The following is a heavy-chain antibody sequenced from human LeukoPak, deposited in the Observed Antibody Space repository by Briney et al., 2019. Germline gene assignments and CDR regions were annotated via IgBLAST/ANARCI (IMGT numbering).Heavy chain of an antibody. J-gene: IGHJ4*02. V-gene: IGHV4-39*07. CDR2: IYYSGST. CDR3: ARTPCGGDCPFDY. CDR1: GGSISSSSYY. D-gene: IGHD2-21*02. Sequence: SETLSLTCTVSGGSISSSSYYWGWIRQPPGKGLEWIGSIYYSGSTYYNPSLKSRVTISVDTSKNQFSLKLSSVTAADTAVYYCARTPCGGDCPFDYWGQGTLVTVSS.